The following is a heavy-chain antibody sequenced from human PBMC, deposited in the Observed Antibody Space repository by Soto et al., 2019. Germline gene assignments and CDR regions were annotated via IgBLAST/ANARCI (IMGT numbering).Heavy chain of an antibody. D-gene: IGHD2-15*01. V-gene: IGHV6-1*01. Sequence: SQTLSLTCDVSGDSVSTNSATWNWIRQSPSRGLEWLGRTYYRSKWYNDYAVSVKSRITISPDTSKNQVVLTVTNMDPVDTATYYCAHRQGSTVVNGDNWFDPWGQGTLVTVSS. J-gene: IGHJ5*02. CDR2: TYYRSKWYN. CDR3: AHRQGSTVVNGDNWFDP. CDR1: GDSVSTNSAT.